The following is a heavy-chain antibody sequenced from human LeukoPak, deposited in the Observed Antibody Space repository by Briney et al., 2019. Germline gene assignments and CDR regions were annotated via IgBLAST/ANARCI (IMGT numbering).Heavy chain of an antibody. D-gene: IGHD3-9*01. CDR2: ISSSSSTI. CDR1: GFTFSSYS. J-gene: IGHJ4*02. V-gene: IGHV3-48*04. Sequence: GGSLRLSCAASGFTFSSYSMNWVRQAPGKGLEWVSYISSSSSTIYYADSVKGRFTISRDNTKKSLYLQMNSLRAEDTAVYYCARDFYDILTGPLSLWGQGTLVTVSS. CDR3: ARDFYDILTGPLSL.